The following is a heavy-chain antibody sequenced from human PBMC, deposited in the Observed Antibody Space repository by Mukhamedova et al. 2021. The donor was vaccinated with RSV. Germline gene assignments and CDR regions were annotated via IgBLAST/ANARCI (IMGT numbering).Heavy chain of an antibody. CDR3: ARETVGGWGLPHY. CDR1: FGIYW. D-gene: IGHD2-21*02. Sequence: FGIYWMSWVRQAPGKGLEWVSNINQDGSEKYYVASVKGRFTISRDNAKNSLYLQMNSLRAEDTAVYYCARETVGGWGLPHYWGQGT. V-gene: IGHV3-7*05. CDR2: INQDGSEK. J-gene: IGHJ4*02.